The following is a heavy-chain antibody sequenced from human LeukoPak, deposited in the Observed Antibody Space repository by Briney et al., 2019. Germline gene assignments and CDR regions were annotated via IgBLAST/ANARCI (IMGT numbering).Heavy chain of an antibody. CDR3: ARVVNSTSWFIDY. CDR2: ISGSGATT. CDR1: GFTFSSYV. Sequence: GGSLRLSCAASGFTFSSYVMSWVRQAPGKGLEWVSAISGSGATTYYADSVKGRFTISRDNSKNTLYLQMNSLRAEDTAIFYCARVVNSTSWFIDYWGQGTLVTVSS. D-gene: IGHD6-13*01. J-gene: IGHJ4*02. V-gene: IGHV3-23*01.